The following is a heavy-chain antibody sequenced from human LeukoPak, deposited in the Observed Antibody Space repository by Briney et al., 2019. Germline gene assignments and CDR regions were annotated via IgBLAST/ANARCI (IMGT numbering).Heavy chain of an antibody. D-gene: IGHD2-2*01. Sequence: SETLSLTCTVSGGSITSYYWSWIRQPAGKGLEWIGLMYTSGSPNYNPSLKSRVTLSVDTSKNQFSLTLTPVTAADTAVYYCATTVTRGSTTYYFDYWGQGTLVTVSS. V-gene: IGHV4-4*07. CDR3: ATTVTRGSTTYYFDY. CDR1: GGSITSYY. J-gene: IGHJ4*02. CDR2: MYTSGSP.